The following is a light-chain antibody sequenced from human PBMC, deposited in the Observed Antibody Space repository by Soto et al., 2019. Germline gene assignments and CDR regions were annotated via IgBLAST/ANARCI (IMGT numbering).Light chain of an antibody. CDR3: CSYTVSATLV. Sequence: QSALTQPASVSGSPGQSITISCSGTTNDIGGYNYVSWYQHHPGKVPKVIIYEVRNRPSGVSNRFSGSKSGNTASLTISGLQAEDEADYYCCSYTVSATLVFGGGTQLTFL. J-gene: IGLJ3*02. CDR2: EVR. V-gene: IGLV2-14*01. CDR1: TNDIGGYNY.